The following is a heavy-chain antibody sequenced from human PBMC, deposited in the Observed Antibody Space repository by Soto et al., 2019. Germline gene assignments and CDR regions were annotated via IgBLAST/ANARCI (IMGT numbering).Heavy chain of an antibody. CDR3: ARVAGYCSSTSCYRRFDY. D-gene: IGHD2-2*01. CDR2: INPNSGGT. J-gene: IGHJ4*02. V-gene: IGHV1-2*04. CDR1: GYTFTGYY. Sequence: ASVKVSCKASGYTFTGYYMHWVRQAPGQGLEWMGWINPNSGGTNYAQKFQGWVTMTRDTSISTAYMELSRLRSDDTAVYYCARVAGYCSSTSCYRRFDYWGQGTLVTVS.